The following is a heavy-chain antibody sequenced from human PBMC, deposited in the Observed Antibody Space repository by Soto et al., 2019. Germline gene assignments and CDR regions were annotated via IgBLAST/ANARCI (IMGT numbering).Heavy chain of an antibody. CDR1: GGSISSYY. CDR3: ECTEYSSSYMGN. Sequence: SETLSLTCTVSGGSISSYYWSWIRQPPGKGLEWIGYIYYSGSTNYNPSLKSRVTISVDTSKNQFSLKLSSVTAADTAVYYCECTEYSSSYMGNWGQGTLVTVSS. CDR2: IYYSGST. V-gene: IGHV4-59*08. J-gene: IGHJ4*02. D-gene: IGHD6-6*01.